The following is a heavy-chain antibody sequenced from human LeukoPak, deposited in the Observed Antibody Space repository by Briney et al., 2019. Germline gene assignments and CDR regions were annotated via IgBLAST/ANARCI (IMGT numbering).Heavy chain of an antibody. D-gene: IGHD6-13*01. Sequence: SETLSLTCTVSGGSISSYYWSWIRQPPGKGLEWIGYVFYPGSTNYNPSLKSRVTMSLDTSRDQFSLRLTSVTAADTAIYYCASRPAGSTWYGVFDYWSQGTLVTVSP. CDR1: GGSISSYY. J-gene: IGHJ4*02. CDR2: VFYPGST. CDR3: ASRPAGSTWYGVFDY. V-gene: IGHV4-59*01.